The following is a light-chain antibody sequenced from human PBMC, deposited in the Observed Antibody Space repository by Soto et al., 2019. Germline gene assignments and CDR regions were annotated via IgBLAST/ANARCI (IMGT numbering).Light chain of an antibody. CDR1: QSVSSY. V-gene: IGKV3-11*01. J-gene: IGKJ2*01. CDR3: QQRSNWYT. Sequence: EIVLTQSPATLSLSPGERATLSCRASQSVSSYLAWYQQTPGQAPRLLIYDASNRATGIPARFSGSGSGTDFTLTISSQEPEDFAVYYCQQRSNWYTFGQGTKLEIK. CDR2: DAS.